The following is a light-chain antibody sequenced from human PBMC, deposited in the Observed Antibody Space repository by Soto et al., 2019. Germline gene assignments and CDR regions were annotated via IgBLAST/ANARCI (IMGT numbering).Light chain of an antibody. V-gene: IGLV2-14*03. J-gene: IGLJ1*01. CDR2: GVN. CDR3: SSYAGTARCV. CDR1: SSDVGAYIY. Sequence: QSALTQPASVSGSPGQSITISCGGTSSDVGAYIYVSWYQQFPAKAPKLILYGVNNRPSGVSNRFSGSHSDTTASLTVSGRQAKDEADYDCSSYAGTARCVFGTGTKVT.